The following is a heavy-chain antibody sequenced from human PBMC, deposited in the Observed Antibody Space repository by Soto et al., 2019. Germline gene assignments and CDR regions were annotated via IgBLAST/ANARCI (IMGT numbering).Heavy chain of an antibody. CDR1: GGSISGYY. J-gene: IGHJ4*02. CDR3: ARLTPQWPYLDY. Sequence: SETLSLTCTVSGGSISGYYWSWIRQPPGKGLEWIGYIYYRGSTHYNPSLKSRVTISVDTSKNQFSLNLSSVTAADTAVYFCARLTPQWPYLDYWGQGTLVPVSS. V-gene: IGHV4-59*08. D-gene: IGHD6-19*01. CDR2: IYYRGST.